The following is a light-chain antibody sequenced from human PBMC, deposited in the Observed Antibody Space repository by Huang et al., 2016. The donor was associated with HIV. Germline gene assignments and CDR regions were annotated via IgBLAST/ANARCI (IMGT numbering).Light chain of an antibody. J-gene: IGKJ1*01. Sequence: DIVMTQSPDSLAVPLGERATISCVSSQSLLYIANKKHDPMNCLAWYQKKPGQPPKLLIFWASSRASGVPDRFSGSGSGTDFTLTISGLQAEDVAVYYCQQHYSTPWTFGQGTKVEIK. V-gene: IGKV4-1*01. CDR2: WAS. CDR3: QQHYSTPWT. CDR1: QSLLYIANKKHD.